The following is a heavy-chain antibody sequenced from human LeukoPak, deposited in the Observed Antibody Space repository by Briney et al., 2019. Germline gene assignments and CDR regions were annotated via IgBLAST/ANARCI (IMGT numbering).Heavy chain of an antibody. Sequence: VASVKVSCKASGFTLTNYDINWVRRAPGQGLEWMGWMNPINGNTGYARKFQGRVTMTRDTSISTAYMELRSLTSEDTAIYYCVRDGEGVAISVNFWFDPWGQGTLVTVSS. CDR2: MNPINGNT. CDR3: VRDGEGVAISVNFWFDP. CDR1: GFTLTNYD. J-gene: IGHJ5*02. V-gene: IGHV1-8*01. D-gene: IGHD3-10*01.